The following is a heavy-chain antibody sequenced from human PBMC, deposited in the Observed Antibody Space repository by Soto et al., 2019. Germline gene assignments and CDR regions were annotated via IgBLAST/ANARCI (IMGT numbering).Heavy chain of an antibody. V-gene: IGHV3-23*01. D-gene: IGHD3-10*01. CDR2: SSPSGATT. CDR1: GFNFGSYA. J-gene: IGHJ6*01. CDR3: AKDQSPWKHYKGPNQFFINGVDV. Sequence: PGGSLRLSCVASGFNFGSYAMNWVRLAPGRGLEWVSTSSPSGATTYYTDSVKGRFTISRDNSQNTLYLQMNNLRREDAAVYFCAKDQSPWKHYKGPNQFFINGVDVWGEGTTVT.